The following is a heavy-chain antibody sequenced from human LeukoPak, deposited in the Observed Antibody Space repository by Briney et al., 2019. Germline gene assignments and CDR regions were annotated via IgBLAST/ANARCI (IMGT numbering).Heavy chain of an antibody. D-gene: IGHD2-8*01. J-gene: IGHJ4*02. Sequence: GGSLRLSCAASGFTLSKHPMYWVRQAPGKGLEWVSSLSDTGDSRHYADSVKGQFTISRDSARSALYLQMNSLRAEDTAVYYCAKGDCASGSCYFDDWGQGSQVTVSS. CDR1: GFTLSKHP. CDR2: LSDTGDSR. CDR3: AKGDCASGSCYFDD. V-gene: IGHV3-23*01.